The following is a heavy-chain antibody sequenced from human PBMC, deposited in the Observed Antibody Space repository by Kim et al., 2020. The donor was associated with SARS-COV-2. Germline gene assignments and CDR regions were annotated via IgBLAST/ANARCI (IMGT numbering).Heavy chain of an antibody. CDR3: ARRYSSSWREYYGMDV. Sequence: QKLQGRVTMTTDTSTSTAYMELRSLRSDDTAVYYCARRYSSSWREYYGMDVWGQGTTVTVSS. J-gene: IGHJ6*02. V-gene: IGHV1-18*01. D-gene: IGHD6-13*01.